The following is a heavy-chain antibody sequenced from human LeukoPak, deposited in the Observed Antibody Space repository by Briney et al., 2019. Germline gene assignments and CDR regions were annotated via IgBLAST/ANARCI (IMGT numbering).Heavy chain of an antibody. D-gene: IGHD6-19*01. V-gene: IGHV4-34*01. CDR3: ARKSSGWYNWFDP. CDR1: GGSFSGYY. J-gene: IGHJ5*02. Sequence: SETLSLTCTVYGGSFSGYYWSWIRQPPGKGLEWIGEINHSGNTNYNPSLKSRVTTSVDTSKNQFSLKLSSVTAADTADYCARKSSGWYNWFDPWGQGTLVTVSS. CDR2: INHSGNT.